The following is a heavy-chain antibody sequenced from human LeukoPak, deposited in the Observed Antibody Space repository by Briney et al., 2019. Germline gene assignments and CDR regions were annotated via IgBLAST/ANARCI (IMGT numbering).Heavy chain of an antibody. CDR3: ARRPTGDPKFDY. J-gene: IGHJ4*02. Sequence: SETLSLTCSVSGGSISNYFWTWIRQPPGKGLEWIGSIYSSGSTYYNPSLKSRVTISVDTSKNRFSLKLCTVTAADTAVYYCARRPTGDPKFDYWGQGTLITVSS. D-gene: IGHD7-27*01. CDR1: GGSISNYF. CDR2: IYSSGST. V-gene: IGHV4-59*08.